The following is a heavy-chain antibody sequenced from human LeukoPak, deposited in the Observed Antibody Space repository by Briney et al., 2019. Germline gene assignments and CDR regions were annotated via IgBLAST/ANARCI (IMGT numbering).Heavy chain of an antibody. CDR2: ISSSSSYI. CDR3: ARDLLSEQQLVQEGAKYYYYYMDV. J-gene: IGHJ6*03. CDR1: GFTFSSYS. V-gene: IGHV3-21*04. Sequence: GGSLRLSCAASGFTFSSYSMNWVRQAPGKGLEWVSSISSSSSYIYYADSVKGRFTISRDNAKNSLYLQMNSLRAEDTAVYYCARDLLSEQQLVQEGAKYYYYYMDVWGKGTTVTVSS. D-gene: IGHD6-13*01.